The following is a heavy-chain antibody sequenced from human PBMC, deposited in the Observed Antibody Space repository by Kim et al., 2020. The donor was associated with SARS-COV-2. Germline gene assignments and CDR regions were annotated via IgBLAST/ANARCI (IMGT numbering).Heavy chain of an antibody. CDR3: ARDHDSMVLGFDY. D-gene: IGHD3-10*01. J-gene: IGHJ4*02. V-gene: IGHV3-30*01. Sequence: YADSVKGRFTISRDNSKNTLYLQMNSLRAEDTAVYYCARDHDSMVLGFDYWGQGTLVTVSS.